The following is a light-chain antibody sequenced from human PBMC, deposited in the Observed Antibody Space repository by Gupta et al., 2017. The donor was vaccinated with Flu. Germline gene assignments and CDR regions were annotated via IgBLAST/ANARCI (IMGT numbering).Light chain of an antibody. J-gene: IGLJ1*01. V-gene: IGLV3-19*01. CDR1: SLRGNF. CDR3: NSRDSRTNHYV. CDR2: GKN. Sequence: SSELTQDPAVSVALGQTVRITCQGDSLRGNFASWYQQKPGQAPAFVIYGKNNRPSGIPDRFSGSSAGSTASLTITGAQAEDEADYYCNSRDSRTNHYVFGTGTTVTVL.